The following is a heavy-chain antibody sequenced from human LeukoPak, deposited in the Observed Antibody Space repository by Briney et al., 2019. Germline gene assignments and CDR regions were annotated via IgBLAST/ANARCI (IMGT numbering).Heavy chain of an antibody. CDR1: GGAFSSYY. J-gene: IGHJ4*02. D-gene: IGHD6-13*01. Sequence: PAETLSLTCAVYGGAFSSYYWGWVRQPAGKGMGCLGYIYYSGSTNYNPSLKSRVTISVDTSKNQFSLKLSSVTAADTAVYYCARGGSSSWYPNFDYWGQGTLVTVSS. V-gene: IGHV4-59*08. CDR2: IYYSGST. CDR3: ARGGSSSWYPNFDY.